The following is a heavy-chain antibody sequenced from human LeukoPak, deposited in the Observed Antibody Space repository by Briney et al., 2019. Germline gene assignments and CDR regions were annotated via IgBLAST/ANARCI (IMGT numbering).Heavy chain of an antibody. CDR3: AGLGAAAGTLEHYYMDV. CDR1: GYSISSGYY. D-gene: IGHD6-13*01. J-gene: IGHJ6*03. CDR2: INHSGST. V-gene: IGHV4-38-2*02. Sequence: SETLSLTCTVSGYSISSGYYWSWIRQPPGKGLEWIGEINHSGSTNYNPSLKSRVTISVDTSKNQFSLKLSSVTAADTAVYYCAGLGAAAGTLEHYYMDVWGKGTTVTISS.